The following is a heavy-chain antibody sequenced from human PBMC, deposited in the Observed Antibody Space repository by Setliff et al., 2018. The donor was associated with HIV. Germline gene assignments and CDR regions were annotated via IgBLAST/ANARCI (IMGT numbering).Heavy chain of an antibody. V-gene: IGHV1-2*06. Sequence: ASVKVSCKASGYTFTGFYMHWVRQAPGQGPEWMGRINPNSGDTNYAQKFQGRVTMTRDTSISTAYMELSRLRSDDTAVYYCARVLHCGGDCYTDAFDIWGQGTMVTVS. J-gene: IGHJ3*02. CDR1: GYTFTGFY. D-gene: IGHD2-21*01. CDR2: INPNSGDT. CDR3: ARVLHCGGDCYTDAFDI.